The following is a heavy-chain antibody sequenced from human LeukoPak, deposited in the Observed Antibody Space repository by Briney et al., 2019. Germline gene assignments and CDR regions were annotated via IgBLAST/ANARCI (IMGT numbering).Heavy chain of an antibody. CDR1: GFTFCDYA. J-gene: IGHJ5*02. V-gene: IGHV3-49*03. CDR3: TVRNGYYGLYWFDP. CDR2: IRSKAYGGTT. Sequence: PGRSLRLSCTASGFTFCDYAMSWFRQAPGKGLEWVGFIRSKAYGGTTEYAASVKGRFTISRDDSKSIAYLQMNSLKTEDTAVYYCTVRNGYYGLYWFDPWGQGTLVTVSS. D-gene: IGHD3-3*01.